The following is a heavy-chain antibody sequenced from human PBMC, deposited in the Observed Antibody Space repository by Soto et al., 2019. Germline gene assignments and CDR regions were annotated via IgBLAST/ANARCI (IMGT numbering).Heavy chain of an antibody. Sequence: QVQLLESGGGLVKPGGSLRLSCAASGFTFSDFYMAWIRQAPGKGLEWVSYISNGGSDTYYADSVKGRFTISRDNARNSLFLQMNSLRAEDTAVYYCARPNGVSIHYYYGMDLWGQGTTVTVSS. V-gene: IGHV3-11*01. CDR1: GFTFSDFY. CDR3: ARPNGVSIHYYYGMDL. CDR2: ISNGGSDT. D-gene: IGHD1-1*01. J-gene: IGHJ6*02.